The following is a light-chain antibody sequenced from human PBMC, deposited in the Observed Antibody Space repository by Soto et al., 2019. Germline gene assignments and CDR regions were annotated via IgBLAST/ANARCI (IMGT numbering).Light chain of an antibody. J-gene: IGKJ1*01. CDR3: QQYDGSPWT. CDR2: GAS. V-gene: IGKV3-20*01. CDR1: QSVSNIY. Sequence: EIVLTQSPGTLSLSPGERASLSCRASQSVSNIYLAWYQQKPGQAPRLLIYGASSRATGIPDRFSGSGSGTDFTLTISRLEPEDFAVYFCQQYDGSPWTFGQGTKVEIK.